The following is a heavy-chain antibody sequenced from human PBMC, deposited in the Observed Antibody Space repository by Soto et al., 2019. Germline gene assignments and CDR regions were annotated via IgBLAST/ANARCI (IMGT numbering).Heavy chain of an antibody. Sequence: GGSLRLSCAASESTFSTYEMTWVRQAPGKGLEWVSYISSSADTTHYADSVKGHFTISRDNAKSSRYLQMKSLRVEDTAVYYCARDDCTSSSCNSFFHAMEVSGQGTTVTVSS. D-gene: IGHD2-2*01. V-gene: IGHV3-48*03. CDR1: ESTFSTYE. CDR3: ARDDCTSSSCNSFFHAMEV. CDR2: ISSSADTT. J-gene: IGHJ6*02.